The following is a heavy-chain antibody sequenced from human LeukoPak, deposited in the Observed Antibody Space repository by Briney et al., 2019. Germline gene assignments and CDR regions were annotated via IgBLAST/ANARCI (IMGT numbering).Heavy chain of an antibody. J-gene: IGHJ1*01. D-gene: IGHD3-10*01. Sequence: ASVKVSCKASGYTFTGYCIHWVRQAPGQGREWMGWINPNSGGTNYAQKFQGRVTMTRDTSISTGYLELSRLRSDDTAVYYCARDLDNYSGSGSYYNGDPLFQHWGQGTLVTVSS. CDR2: INPNSGGT. V-gene: IGHV1-2*02. CDR1: GYTFTGYC. CDR3: ARDLDNYSGSGSYYNGDPLFQH.